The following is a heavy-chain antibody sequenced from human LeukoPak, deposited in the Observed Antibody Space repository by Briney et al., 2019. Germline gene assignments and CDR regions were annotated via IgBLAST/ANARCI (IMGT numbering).Heavy chain of an antibody. V-gene: IGHV3-30*02. CDR2: IRYDGSNK. Sequence: PGGFLRLSCAASGFTFSSYGMHWVRQAPGKGLEWVAFIRYDGSNKYYADSVKGRFTISRDNSKNTLYLQMNSLRAEDTAVYYCAKVVWFGELIPTRHPYYFDYWGQGTLVTVSS. CDR3: AKVVWFGELIPTRHPYYFDY. J-gene: IGHJ4*02. CDR1: GFTFSSYG. D-gene: IGHD3-10*01.